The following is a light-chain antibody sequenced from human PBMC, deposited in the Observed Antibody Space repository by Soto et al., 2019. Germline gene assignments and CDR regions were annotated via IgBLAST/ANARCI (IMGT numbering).Light chain of an antibody. CDR3: CSYAATKSFL. V-gene: IGLV2-11*01. J-gene: IGLJ1*01. CDR2: DVT. CDR1: SSDIGDYNY. Sequence: QSVLTQPRAVSGSPGQSVTISCTGTSSDIGDYNYVSWYQQHPGKAPQLIIYDVTKRPSGVPDRFYGSKSDNTASLTIPGLQAEDEADYYCCSYAATKSFLFGSGTKVTVL.